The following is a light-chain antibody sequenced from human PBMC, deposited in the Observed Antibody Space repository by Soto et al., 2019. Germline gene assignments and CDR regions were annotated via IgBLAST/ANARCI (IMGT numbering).Light chain of an antibody. V-gene: IGLV2-14*01. J-gene: IGLJ2*01. CDR2: DVS. CDR1: SSDVGGYNY. Sequence: QSALTQPAAVSGSPGQSITISCTGTSSDVGGYNYVSWYQQHPGKAPKLMIYDVSNRPSGVSNRFSGSKSGNTASLTISGLNAEDEADYYCSSYTSNSTLVVFGGGTKLTVL. CDR3: SSYTSNSTLVV.